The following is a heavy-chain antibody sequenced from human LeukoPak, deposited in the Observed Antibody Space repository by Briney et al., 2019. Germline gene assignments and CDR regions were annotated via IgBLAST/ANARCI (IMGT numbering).Heavy chain of an antibody. CDR2: ISHDGSNK. J-gene: IGHJ4*02. D-gene: IGHD6-13*01. Sequence: SGRSLRLSCAASGFTFSSSAIHWVRQAPGKGLEWVALISHDGSNKYYTDSVKGRFTISRDNSKSTLYLQMNSLRTEDTAVYYCARARFRDLPAAGPFDYWGQGTLVTVSS. V-gene: IGHV3-30*04. CDR1: GFTFSSSA. CDR3: ARARFRDLPAAGPFDY.